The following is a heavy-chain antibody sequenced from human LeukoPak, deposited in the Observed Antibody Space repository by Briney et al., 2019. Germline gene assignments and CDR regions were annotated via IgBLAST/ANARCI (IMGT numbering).Heavy chain of an antibody. CDR2: ISYDGSNK. J-gene: IGHJ4*02. Sequence: PGGSLRLSCAASGFTFSSYGMHWVRQAPGKGLEWVAVISYDGSNKYYADSVKGRFTISRDNSKNTLYLQMNSLRAEDTAVYYCAKDPPMYGLGYFDYWGQGTLVTVSS. D-gene: IGHD3-10*02. V-gene: IGHV3-30*18. CDR1: GFTFSSYG. CDR3: AKDPPMYGLGYFDY.